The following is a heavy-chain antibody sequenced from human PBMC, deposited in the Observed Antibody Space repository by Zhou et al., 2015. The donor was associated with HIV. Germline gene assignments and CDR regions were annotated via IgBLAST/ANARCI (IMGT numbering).Heavy chain of an antibody. CDR3: ARTPEVPDCGGDCYCDY. CDR1: GYTFTSYG. V-gene: IGHV1-18*01. CDR2: ISAYNGNT. Sequence: QVQLVQSGAEVKKPGASVKVSCKASGYTFTSYGISWVRQAPGQGLEWMGWISAYNGNTNYAQKLQGRVTMTTDTSTSTAYMELRSLRSDDTAVYYCARTPEVPDCGGDCYCDYWGQGTLVTVSS. J-gene: IGHJ4*02. D-gene: IGHD2-21*01.